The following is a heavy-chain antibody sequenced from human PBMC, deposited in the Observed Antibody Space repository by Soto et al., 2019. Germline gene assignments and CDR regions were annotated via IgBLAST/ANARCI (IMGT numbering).Heavy chain of an antibody. CDR3: ARENDPYGFDL. CDR1: GYSFDSYA. V-gene: IGHV1-18*01. CDR2: IGSGDT. J-gene: IGHJ3*01. Sequence: QVQLVQSEATQEKPGASVKVSCEAFGYSFDSYAYSWVRHAPGQGLEWMGRIGSGDTNYAQKLQGRVTMTTDTSTNTAYVELRSLRSDDTALYYCARENDPYGFDLWGQGTMVTVSS.